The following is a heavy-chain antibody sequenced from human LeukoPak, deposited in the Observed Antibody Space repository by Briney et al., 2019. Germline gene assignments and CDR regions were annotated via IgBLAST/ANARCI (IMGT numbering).Heavy chain of an antibody. J-gene: IGHJ4*02. Sequence: ASVKISCKASGYTFTGYYMHWVRQAPGQGLEWMGWISAYNGNTHYAQKLQGRVTMTTDTSTSTVYMELRSLRSDDTAVYYCARGSPPRRNYDSRGYYSYYFDYWGQGTLVTVSS. CDR1: GYTFTGYY. D-gene: IGHD3-22*01. CDR3: ARGSPPRRNYDSRGYYSYYFDY. CDR2: ISAYNGNT. V-gene: IGHV1-18*04.